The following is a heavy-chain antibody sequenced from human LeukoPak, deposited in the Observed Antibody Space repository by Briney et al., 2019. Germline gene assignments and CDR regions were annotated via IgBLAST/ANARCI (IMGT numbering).Heavy chain of an antibody. V-gene: IGHV1-58*02. CDR3: ARGRRITIFGVVSIPSFDY. Sequence: SVKVSCKASGFTFTSSAMQWVRQARGQRLEWIGWIVVGSGNTNYAQKFQERVTITRDMSTSTTYMELSSLRSEDTAVFYCARGRRITIFGVVSIPSFDYWGQGTLVTVSS. CDR1: GFTFTSSA. J-gene: IGHJ4*02. D-gene: IGHD3-3*01. CDR2: IVVGSGNT.